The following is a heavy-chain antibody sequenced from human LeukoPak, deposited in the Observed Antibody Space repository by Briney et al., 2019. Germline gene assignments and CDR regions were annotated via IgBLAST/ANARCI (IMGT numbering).Heavy chain of an antibody. D-gene: IGHD3-3*01. J-gene: IGHJ3*02. CDR3: ARDPRAAVSGAFDI. CDR1: GFTFSSYA. Sequence: GGSLRLSCAASGFTFSSYAMHWVRQAPGKGLEYVSAISSNGGSTYYANSVKGRFTISRDNSKNTPYLQMGSLRAEDMAVYYCARDPRAAVSGAFDIWGQGTMVTVSS. V-gene: IGHV3-64*01. CDR2: ISSNGGST.